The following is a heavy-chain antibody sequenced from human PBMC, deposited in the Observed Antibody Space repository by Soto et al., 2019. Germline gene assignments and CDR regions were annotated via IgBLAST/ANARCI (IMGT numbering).Heavy chain of an antibody. CDR3: ARAIPGPFWSSYPSYYYGMDV. Sequence: GGSLRLSCAASGFTFSSYWMHWVRQAPGKGLVWVSRINSDGSSTSYADSVKGRFTISRDNAKNTLYLQMNSLRAEDTAVYYCARAIPGPFWSSYPSYYYGMDVWGQGTTVTVSS. J-gene: IGHJ6*02. CDR2: INSDGSST. D-gene: IGHD3-3*01. CDR1: GFTFSSYW. V-gene: IGHV3-74*01.